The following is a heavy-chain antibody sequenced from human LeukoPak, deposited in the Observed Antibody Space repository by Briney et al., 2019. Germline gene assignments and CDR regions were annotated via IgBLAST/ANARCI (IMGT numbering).Heavy chain of an antibody. CDR3: ARVPLLWFGESLPGYLDY. J-gene: IGHJ4*02. CDR2: IYYSGST. D-gene: IGHD3-10*01. Sequence: SETLSLTCTVSGGSISSGDYYWSWIRQPPGKGLEWIGYIYYSGSTYYNPSLKSRVTISVDTSKNQFSLKLSSVTAADTAVYYCARVPLLWFGESLPGYLDYWGQGTLVTVSS. CDR1: GGSISSGDYY. V-gene: IGHV4-30-4*01.